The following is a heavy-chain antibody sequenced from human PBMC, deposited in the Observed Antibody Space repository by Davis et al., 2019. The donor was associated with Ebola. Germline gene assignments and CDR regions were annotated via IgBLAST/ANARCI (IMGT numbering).Heavy chain of an antibody. V-gene: IGHV3-30-3*01. CDR1: GFTFSSYA. CDR2: ISYDGSNK. CDR3: ARVRSFDY. Sequence: GGSLRLSCAASGFTFSSYAMHWVRQAPGKGLEWVAVISYDGSNKYYADSVKGRFTISRDNAKNSLYLQMNSLRGEDTAVYYCARVRSFDYWGQGTLVTVSS. J-gene: IGHJ4*02.